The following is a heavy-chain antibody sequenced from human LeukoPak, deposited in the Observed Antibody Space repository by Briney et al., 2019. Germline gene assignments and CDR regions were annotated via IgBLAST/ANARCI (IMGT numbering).Heavy chain of an antibody. D-gene: IGHD2-15*01. CDR1: GFTFSSYG. J-gene: IGHJ5*02. CDR2: IWYDGGNK. V-gene: IGHV3-33*06. Sequence: GGSLRLSCAASGFTFSSYGMHWVRQAPGKGLEWVAVIWYDGGNKYYADSVKGRFTISRDNSKNTLYLQMNSLRAEDTAVYYCAKDPYCSGGSCYSSNWFDPWAREPWSPSPQ. CDR3: AKDPYCSGGSCYSSNWFDP.